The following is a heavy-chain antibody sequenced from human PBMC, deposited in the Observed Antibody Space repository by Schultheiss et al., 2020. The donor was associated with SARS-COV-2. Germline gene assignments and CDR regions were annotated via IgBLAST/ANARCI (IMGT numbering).Heavy chain of an antibody. J-gene: IGHJ3*02. CDR2: IYSGGST. Sequence: GGSLRLSCAASGFTVSSNYMSWVRQAPGKGLEWVSVIYSGGSTYYADSVKGRFTISRDNSKNTLYLQMNSLRAEDTAVYYCASTPYSSSWYEDAFDIWGQGTMVTV. CDR1: GFTVSSNY. CDR3: ASTPYSSSWYEDAFDI. D-gene: IGHD6-13*01. V-gene: IGHV3-66*01.